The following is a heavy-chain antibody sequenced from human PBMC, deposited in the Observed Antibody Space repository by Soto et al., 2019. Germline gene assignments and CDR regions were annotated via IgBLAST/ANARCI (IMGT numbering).Heavy chain of an antibody. Sequence: GRALRLACAACGVTFSSYCMSLVRLAPGKGLEWVSAISGSGGSTYYADSVKGRFTISRDNSKNTLYLQMNSLRAEDTAVYYCLSSDYYYGMYVWGQGTTVPVSS. J-gene: IGHJ6*02. CDR3: LSSDYYYGMYV. V-gene: IGHV3-23*01. CDR1: GVTFSSYC. D-gene: IGHD6-6*01. CDR2: ISGSGGST.